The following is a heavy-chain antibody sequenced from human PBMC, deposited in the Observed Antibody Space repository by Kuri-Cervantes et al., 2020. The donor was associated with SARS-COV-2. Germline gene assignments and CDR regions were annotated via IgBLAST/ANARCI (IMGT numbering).Heavy chain of an antibody. Sequence: SGPTLVQPTHTLTLTYTFSGFALSTSGVGVGWIRQPPGKALEWLALIYWNDDKRYSTSRKSRLTITKDTSKNQVVLTMPNMDSVDTATYYCAHTYYEILTSYYSSAVWLSHFDYWGQGTLVTVSS. CDR3: AHTYYEILTSYYSSAVWLSHFDY. CDR2: IYWNDDK. CDR1: GFALSTSGVG. D-gene: IGHD3-9*01. J-gene: IGHJ4*02. V-gene: IGHV2-5*01.